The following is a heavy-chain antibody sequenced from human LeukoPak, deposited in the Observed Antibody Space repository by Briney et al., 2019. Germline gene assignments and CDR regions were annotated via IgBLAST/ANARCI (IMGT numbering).Heavy chain of an antibody. CDR3: AKQPYQYVSGSPSWLDP. CDR1: GITFSSHA. V-gene: IGHV3-23*01. J-gene: IGHJ5*02. Sequence: GGSLRLSCAASGITFSSHAMIWVRQAPGKGLEWVSGIGGRSGKIFDADSVKGRFTISRDNSKNTLYLQMNTLRAEDTAVYFCAKQPYQYVSGSPSWLDPWGQGTLVTVSS. D-gene: IGHD3-10*01. CDR2: IGGRSGKI.